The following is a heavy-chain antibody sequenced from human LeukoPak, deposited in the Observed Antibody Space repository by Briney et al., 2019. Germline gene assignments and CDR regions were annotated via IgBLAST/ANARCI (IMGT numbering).Heavy chain of an antibody. CDR1: GDSINSLDL. CDR3: ARGGGNSWFDY. V-gene: IGHV4-4*02. D-gene: IGHD4-23*01. CDR2: INHSGST. J-gene: IGHJ4*02. Sequence: SGTLSLTCTVSGDSINSLDLWSWVRQPPGKGLEWIGEINHSGSTNYNPSLKSRVTISVDTSKNQFSLKLSSVTAADTAVYYCARGGGNSWFDYWGQGTLVTVSS.